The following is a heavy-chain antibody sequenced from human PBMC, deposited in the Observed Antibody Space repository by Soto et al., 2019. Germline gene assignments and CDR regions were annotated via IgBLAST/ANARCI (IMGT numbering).Heavy chain of an antibody. CDR3: ARSIVVVTALDY. D-gene: IGHD2-21*02. V-gene: IGHV1-18*01. CDR2: ISGYNGNT. J-gene: IGHJ4*02. Sequence: ASVKVSCKASGYTFTNYGFSWVRQAPGQGLEWMGWISGYNGNTNYAERLQGRVTMTTDTSTSTAYMELNSLRYEDTAVYYCARSIVVVTALDYWGQGTLVTVSS. CDR1: GYTFTNYG.